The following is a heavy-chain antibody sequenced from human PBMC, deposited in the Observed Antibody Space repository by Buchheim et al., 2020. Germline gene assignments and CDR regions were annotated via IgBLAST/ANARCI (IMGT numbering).Heavy chain of an antibody. CDR1: GGTFSSYA. J-gene: IGHJ6*02. Sequence: QVQLVQSGAEVKKPGSSVKVSCKASGGTFSSYAISWVRQAPGQGLEWMGGINPIFGTANYAQKFQGRVTMTADESTSTAYIELCSLRSEDTAVYYCARGGKTYYYDSSGYWGMDVWGQGTT. CDR2: INPIFGTA. V-gene: IGHV1-69*01. CDR3: ARGGKTYYYDSSGYWGMDV. D-gene: IGHD3-22*01.